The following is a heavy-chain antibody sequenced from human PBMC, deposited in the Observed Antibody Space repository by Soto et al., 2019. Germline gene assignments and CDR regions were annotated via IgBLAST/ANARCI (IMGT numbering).Heavy chain of an antibody. CDR2: IIPIFGTA. CDR3: ARVPRIAVAGTNYYYGMDV. D-gene: IGHD6-19*01. Sequence: QVQLVQSGAEVKKPGSSVKVSCKASGGTFSSYALSWVRQAPGQGLEWMGGIIPIFGTANYAQKFQGRVTITADESTSTAYMELSSLRSEDTAVYYCARVPRIAVAGTNYYYGMDVWGQGTTVTVSS. V-gene: IGHV1-69*01. CDR1: GGTFSSYA. J-gene: IGHJ6*02.